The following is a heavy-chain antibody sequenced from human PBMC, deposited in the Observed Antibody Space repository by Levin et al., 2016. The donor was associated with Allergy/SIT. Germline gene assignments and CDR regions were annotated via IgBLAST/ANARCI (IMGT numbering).Heavy chain of an antibody. CDR3: ARVVGSFHGDHAFDI. CDR1: GGSFSGYY. V-gene: IGHV4-34*01. Sequence: SETLSLTCAVYGGSFSGYYWSWIRQPPGKGLEWIGEINHSGSTNYNPSLKSRVTISVDTSKNQFSLKLSSVTAADTAVYYCARVVGSFHGDHAFDIWGQGTMVTVSS. CDR2: INHSGST. D-gene: IGHD2-21*01. J-gene: IGHJ3*02.